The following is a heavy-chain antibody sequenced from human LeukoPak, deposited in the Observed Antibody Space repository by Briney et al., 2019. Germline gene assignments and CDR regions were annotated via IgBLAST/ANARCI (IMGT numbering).Heavy chain of an antibody. CDR3: ARDPQQWLVFKYFQH. D-gene: IGHD6-19*01. V-gene: IGHV3-30-3*01. J-gene: IGHJ1*01. CDR2: ISYDGSNK. CDR1: GFTFSSYA. Sequence: GGSQRLSCAASGFTFSSYAMHWVSQAPGKGLEWVAVISYDGSNKYYADSVKGRFTISRDNSKNTLYLQMNSLRAEDTAVYYCARDPQQWLVFKYFQHWGQGTLVSVSS.